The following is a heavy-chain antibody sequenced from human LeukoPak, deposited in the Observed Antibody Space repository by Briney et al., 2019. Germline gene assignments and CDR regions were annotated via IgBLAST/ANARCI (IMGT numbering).Heavy chain of an antibody. J-gene: IGHJ4*02. CDR2: ISGSGGST. CDR1: GFTFSSYA. D-gene: IGHD3-9*01. V-gene: IGHV3-23*01. CDR3: AKEGYYDILTGAPGY. Sequence: GGSLRLSCGGSGFTFSSYAMNWVRQAPGKGLEWVSAISGSGGSTYYADSVKGRFTISRDNSKNTLYLQMNSLRAEDTAVYYCAKEGYYDILTGAPGYWGQGTLVTVSS.